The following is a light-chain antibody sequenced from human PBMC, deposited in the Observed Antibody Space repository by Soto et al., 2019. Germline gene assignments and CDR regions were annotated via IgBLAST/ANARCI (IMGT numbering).Light chain of an antibody. V-gene: IGKV3-15*01. CDR2: GAS. CDR1: QNLSRN. Sequence: EMVMTQSPATLSVSAGERATVSCRASQNLSRNLAWYQQPPGQAPRLLIYGASTRATGIPARFSGSGSGTDVTLNISSLQSGELGIYYCQQYDKWPHTFGQGTKLEIK. J-gene: IGKJ2*01. CDR3: QQYDKWPHT.